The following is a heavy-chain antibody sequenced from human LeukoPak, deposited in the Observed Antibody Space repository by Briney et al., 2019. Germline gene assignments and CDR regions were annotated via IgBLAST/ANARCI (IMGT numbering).Heavy chain of an antibody. V-gene: IGHV5-51*01. CDR3: ARHIVAYSSSWYANWFDP. CDR2: IYPGDSGT. D-gene: IGHD6-13*01. CDR1: GYSFTNYW. J-gene: IGHJ5*02. Sequence: GESLKISCKGSGYSFTNYWIGWVRQMPGKGLEWMGVIYPGDSGTRYSPSFQGQVTISADKSISTAYLQWSSLKASDTAMYYCARHIVAYSSSWYANWFDPWGQGTLVTVSS.